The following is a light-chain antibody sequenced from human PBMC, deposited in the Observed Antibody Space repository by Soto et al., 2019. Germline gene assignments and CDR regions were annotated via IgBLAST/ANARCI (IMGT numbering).Light chain of an antibody. Sequence: EIVLTQSPGTLSXXXXXXXTLSCRASQXVSXNYLAWYQQKPGQAPRLLIYGASNRPTGIPDRFSGSGSGTDFTLTISRLEPEDFAVYYCQQYGSSGTFGQGTKVEIK. J-gene: IGKJ1*01. CDR3: QQYGSSGT. V-gene: IGKV3-20*01. CDR2: GAS. CDR1: QXVSXNY.